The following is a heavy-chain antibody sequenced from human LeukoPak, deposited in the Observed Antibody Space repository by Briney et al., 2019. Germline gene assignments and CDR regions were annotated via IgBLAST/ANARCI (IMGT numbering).Heavy chain of an antibody. Sequence: PSETLSLTCTVSGGSISSSSYYWGWIRQPPGKGLEWIGSIYYSGSTYYNPSLKSRVTISVDTSKNQFSLKLSSVTAADTAVYYCARRILEWQVPLRRYYYYMDVWGKGTTVTVSS. V-gene: IGHV4-39*01. D-gene: IGHD3-3*01. CDR1: GGSISSSSYY. CDR3: ARRILEWQVPLRRYYYYMDV. J-gene: IGHJ6*03. CDR2: IYYSGST.